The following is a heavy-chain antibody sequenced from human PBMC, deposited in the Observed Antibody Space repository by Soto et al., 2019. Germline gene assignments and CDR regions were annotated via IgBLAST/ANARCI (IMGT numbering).Heavy chain of an antibody. J-gene: IGHJ3*02. CDR1: GGTFSSYA. V-gene: IGHV1-69*01. D-gene: IGHD3-22*01. CDR3: ARDFDHYYDSSGYYGAFDI. CDR2: IIPIFGTA. Sequence: QVQLVQSGAEVKKPGSSVKVSCKASGGTFSSYAINWVRQAPGQGLEWMGGIIPIFGTANYAQKFQGRVTITADESTSTAYMELSSLRSEDTAVYYCARDFDHYYDSSGYYGAFDIWGQGTMVTVSS.